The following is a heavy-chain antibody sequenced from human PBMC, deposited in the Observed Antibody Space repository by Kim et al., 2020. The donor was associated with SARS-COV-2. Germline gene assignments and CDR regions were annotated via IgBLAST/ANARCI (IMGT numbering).Heavy chain of an antibody. D-gene: IGHD3-22*01. J-gene: IGHJ4*02. CDR3: ARDYRDSSGYYYAD. V-gene: IGHV4-59*01. Sequence: NPSLKSLVTISVDTSKNQFALKLSSVTAADTAVYYCARDYRDSSGYYYADWGQGTLVTVSS.